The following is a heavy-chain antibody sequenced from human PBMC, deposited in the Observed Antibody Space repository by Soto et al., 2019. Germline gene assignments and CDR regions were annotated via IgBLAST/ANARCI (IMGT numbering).Heavy chain of an antibody. V-gene: IGHV4-61*01. D-gene: IGHD3-22*01. CDR2: IYFRGTT. CDR1: GGSVSSGRYS. Sequence: HAETLALTCAVSGGSVSSGRYSLSWIRKPPGKGLEWIGYIYFRGTTNYNPSLKSRVTMSADTSKNQFSLKLNSVTAADTAVYYCARMNYYDTSGYPFDYWGQGMMVTSPQ. CDR3: ARMNYYDTSGYPFDY. J-gene: IGHJ4*02.